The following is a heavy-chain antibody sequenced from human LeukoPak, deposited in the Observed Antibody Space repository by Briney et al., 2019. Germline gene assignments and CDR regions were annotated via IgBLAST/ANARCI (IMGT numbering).Heavy chain of an antibody. CDR2: IYYSGST. V-gene: IGHV4-39*01. Sequence: GSLRLSCAASGFTFSTYYMNWVRQPPGKGLEWIGSIYYSGSTYYNPSLESRVTISVDTSKNQFSLKLSSVTAADSAVYYCARQLYYYDSSGYFDNWGQGTLVTVSS. CDR3: ARQLYYYDSSGYFDN. J-gene: IGHJ4*02. D-gene: IGHD3-22*01. CDR1: GFTFSTYY.